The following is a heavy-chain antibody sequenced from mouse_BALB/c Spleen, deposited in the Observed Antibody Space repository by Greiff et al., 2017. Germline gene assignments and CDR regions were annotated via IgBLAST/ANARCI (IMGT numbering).Heavy chain of an antibody. Sequence: EVKLVESGGDLVKPGGSLKLSCAASGFTFSDYYMYWVRQTPEKRLEWVATISDGGSYTYYPDSVKGRFTISRDNAKNILYLQMSSLRSEDTAMYYCARVGTAPWFAYWGQGTLVTVSA. CDR1: GFTFSDYY. CDR2: ISDGGSYT. V-gene: IGHV5-4*02. D-gene: IGHD1-2*01. J-gene: IGHJ3*01. CDR3: ARVGTAPWFAY.